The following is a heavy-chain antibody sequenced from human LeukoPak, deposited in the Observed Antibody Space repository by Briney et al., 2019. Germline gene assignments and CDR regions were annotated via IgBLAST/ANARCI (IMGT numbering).Heavy chain of an antibody. D-gene: IGHD6-6*01. CDR3: AREDQYSSSSGDY. CDR1: GGSISSGDYY. Sequence: SETLSLTCTVSGGSISSGDYYWSWIRQPPGKGLEWIGYIYYSGSTYYNPSLKSRVPISVDTSKNQLSLKLSSVTAADTAVYYCAREDQYSSSSGDYWGQGTLVTVSS. CDR2: IYYSGST. V-gene: IGHV4-30-4*08. J-gene: IGHJ4*02.